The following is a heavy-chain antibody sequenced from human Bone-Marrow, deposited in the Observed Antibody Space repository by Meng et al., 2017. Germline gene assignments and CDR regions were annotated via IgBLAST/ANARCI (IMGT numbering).Heavy chain of an antibody. V-gene: IGHV1-2*06. CDR2: INPNSGGT. J-gene: IGHJ3*02. CDR1: GYTFTGYY. D-gene: IGHD3-10*01. CDR3: ARDLLWFGEWAFDI. Sequence: ASVKVSCKASGYTFTGYYMHWVRQAPGQGLEWMGRINPNSGGTNYAQKFQGRATMTRDTSISTAYMELSRLRSDDTAVYYCARDLLWFGEWAFDIWGQGTMVTVSS.